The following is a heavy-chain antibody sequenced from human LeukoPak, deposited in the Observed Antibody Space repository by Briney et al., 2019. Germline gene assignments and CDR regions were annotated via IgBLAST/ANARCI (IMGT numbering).Heavy chain of an antibody. D-gene: IGHD3-10*01. Sequence: ASVKVSCKASGGTFSSYAITWVRQAPGQGLEWMGWINPNSGGTNYAQKFQGRVTMTRDTSISTAYMELSRLRSDDTAVYYCARDGVLLWFGDTTGGSWFDPWGQGTLVTVSS. V-gene: IGHV1-2*02. CDR2: INPNSGGT. CDR1: GGTFSSYA. CDR3: ARDGVLLWFGDTTGGSWFDP. J-gene: IGHJ5*02.